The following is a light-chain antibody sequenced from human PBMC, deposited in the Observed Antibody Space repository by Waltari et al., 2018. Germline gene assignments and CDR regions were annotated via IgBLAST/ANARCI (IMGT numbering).Light chain of an antibody. CDR1: SLRTYY. CDR3: HSRDSNGDVL. Sequence: SSELTQDPAVSVALGQTVRITCQGDSLRTYYVSWFQQKAGQAPTLVIYGKNNRPSGIPDRFSASTSGSRASLTIIGAQAEDEVDYYCHSRDSNGDVLIGGGTKVTVV. J-gene: IGLJ2*01. V-gene: IGLV3-19*01. CDR2: GKN.